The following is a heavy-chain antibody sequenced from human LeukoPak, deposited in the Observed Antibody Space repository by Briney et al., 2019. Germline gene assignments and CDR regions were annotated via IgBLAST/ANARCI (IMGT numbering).Heavy chain of an antibody. D-gene: IGHD6-19*01. Sequence: GGSLRLSCAASGFTFSSYCMSWVRQAPGKGLEWVANIKQDGSEKHYVDSVKGRFTISRDNAKNSLYLQMNSLRAEDAAVYYCARIGQWLALDYWGQGTLVTVSS. CDR1: GFTFSSYC. V-gene: IGHV3-7*05. CDR2: IKQDGSEK. CDR3: ARIGQWLALDY. J-gene: IGHJ4*02.